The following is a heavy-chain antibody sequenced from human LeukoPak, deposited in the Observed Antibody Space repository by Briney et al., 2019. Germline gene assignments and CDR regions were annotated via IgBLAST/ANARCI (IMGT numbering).Heavy chain of an antibody. V-gene: IGHV3-21*04. CDR1: GLTFSGYS. CDR3: ARDRGALDSSLLALRGNNYHYYGPYV. Sequence: PGGSLSLTCAAAGLTFSGYSMSWVRQAPGKGREWVSSISSSSSYIYYADSVKGRFTIARDNAKNSLYLQMNSLRAEDTAVYYCARDRGALDSSLLALRGNNYHYYGPYVCLRGTTVTVSS. J-gene: IGHJ6*01. D-gene: IGHD1-1*01. CDR2: ISSSSSYI.